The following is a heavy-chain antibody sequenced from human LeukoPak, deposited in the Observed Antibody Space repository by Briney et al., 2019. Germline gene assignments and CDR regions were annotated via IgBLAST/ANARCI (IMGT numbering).Heavy chain of an antibody. CDR2: INSYGSST. Sequence: PGGSLRLSCAASGFTFSSYWMHWVRQAPGKGLVWVSRINSYGSSTSYADSAKGRFTISRDNAKNTLYLQMNSLRAEDTAVYYCARVASSPPRRGGRSYYYYMDVWGKGTTVTVSS. CDR3: ARVASSPPRRGGRSYYYYMDV. D-gene: IGHD6-13*01. J-gene: IGHJ6*03. CDR1: GFTFSSYW. V-gene: IGHV3-74*01.